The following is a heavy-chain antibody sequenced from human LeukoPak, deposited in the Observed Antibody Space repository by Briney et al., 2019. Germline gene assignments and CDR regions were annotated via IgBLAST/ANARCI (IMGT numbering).Heavy chain of an antibody. J-gene: IGHJ4*02. Sequence: SQTLSLTCTVSGGSISSGDYYWSWIRQPPWKGLEWIGSIYYSGSTYYNPSLKSRVTISVDTSKNQFSLKLSSVTPANPAVYYWARGEGTVRAPRSHFDHWGQGTLVTVSS. CDR1: GGSISSGDYY. CDR2: IYYSGST. V-gene: IGHV4-30-4*08. CDR3: ARGEGTVRAPRSHFDH. D-gene: IGHD3-16*01.